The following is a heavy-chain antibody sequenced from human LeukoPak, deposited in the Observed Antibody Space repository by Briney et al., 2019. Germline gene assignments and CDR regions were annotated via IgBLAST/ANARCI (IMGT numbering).Heavy chain of an antibody. CDR1: GFTFSSYA. V-gene: IGHV3-30*04. D-gene: IGHD6-13*01. CDR3: ARAPKNSSSWPFDAFDI. J-gene: IGHJ3*02. CDR2: ISYDGSNK. Sequence: GGSLRLSCAASGFTFSSYAMQWVRQAPGKGLEGVAVISYDGSNKYYADSVKGRFTISRDNSKNTLYLQMNSLRAEDTAVYYCARAPKNSSSWPFDAFDIWGQGTMVTVSS.